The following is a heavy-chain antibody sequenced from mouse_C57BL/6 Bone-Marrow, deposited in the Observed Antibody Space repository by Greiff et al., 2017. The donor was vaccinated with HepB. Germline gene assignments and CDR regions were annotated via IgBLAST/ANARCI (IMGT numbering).Heavy chain of an antibody. CDR2: ISDGGSYT. CDR1: GFTFSSYA. Sequence: EVQRVESGGGLVKPGGSLKLSCAASGFTFSSYAMSWVRQTPEKRLEWVATISDGGSYTYYPDNVKGRFTISRDNAKNNLYLQMSHLKSEDTAMYYCARVGFLRFAYWGQGTLVTVSA. J-gene: IGHJ3*01. CDR3: ARVGFLRFAY. D-gene: IGHD4-1*01. V-gene: IGHV5-4*01.